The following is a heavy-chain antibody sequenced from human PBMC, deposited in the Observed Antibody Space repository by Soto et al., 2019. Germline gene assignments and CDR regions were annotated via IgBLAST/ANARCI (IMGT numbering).Heavy chain of an antibody. D-gene: IGHD1-26*01. J-gene: IGHJ4*02. CDR2: GKIKRDGGTS. V-gene: IGHV3-15*07. CDR3: TTEGGYSGSYWGLGY. CDR1: GFTLSDAW. Sequence: EVQLVESGGGLVKPGESLRLSCAVSGFTLSDAWMNWVRQAPGKGLEWVGRGKIKRDGGTSEYAAPVKGGFTISRDDSKNTLYLQMNSLEIEDTAMYYCTTEGGYSGSYWGLGYWGQGTLVTVSS.